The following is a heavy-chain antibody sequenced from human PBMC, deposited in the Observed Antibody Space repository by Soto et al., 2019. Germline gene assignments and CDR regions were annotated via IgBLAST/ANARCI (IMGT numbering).Heavy chain of an antibody. D-gene: IGHD3-22*01. Sequence: GGSLRLSCAASGFTFSSYGMHWVRQAPGKGLEWVAVIWYDGSNKYYADSVKGRFTISRDNSDNTLSLQMNSLRADDTAVYYCARLGYFDNSGYSYFDSWGHGTLVTVSS. J-gene: IGHJ5*01. CDR1: GFTFSSYG. CDR2: IWYDGSNK. V-gene: IGHV3-33*01. CDR3: ARLGYFDNSGYSYFDS.